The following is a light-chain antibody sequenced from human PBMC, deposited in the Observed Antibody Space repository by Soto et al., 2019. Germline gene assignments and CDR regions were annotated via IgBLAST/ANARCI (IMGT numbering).Light chain of an antibody. CDR1: SSNIRNNY. J-gene: IGLJ2*01. CDR2: DNN. CDR3: GTWDSSLSALV. V-gene: IGLV1-51*01. Sequence: QSVLTQPPSVSAAPGQKVTISCSGSSSNIRNNYVSWYRQLPGTAPKLLIYDNNKRPSGIPDRFSGSKSGTSATLGITGLQTGDEADYYCGTWDSSLSALVFGGGTKLTVL.